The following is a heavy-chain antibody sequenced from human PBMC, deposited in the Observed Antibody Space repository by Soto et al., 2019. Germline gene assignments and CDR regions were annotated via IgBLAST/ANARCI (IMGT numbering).Heavy chain of an antibody. CDR1: GYTLTELS. D-gene: IGHD6-6*01. J-gene: IGHJ4*02. Sequence: ASVKVSCKVSGYTLTELSMHWVRQAPGKGLEWMGGFDPEDGETIYAQKFQGRVTMTEDTSTDTAYMELSSLKASDTAMYYCARLRGGSSSRGSMDYWGQGTLVTVSS. CDR3: ARLRGGSSSRGSMDY. V-gene: IGHV1-24*01. CDR2: FDPEDGET.